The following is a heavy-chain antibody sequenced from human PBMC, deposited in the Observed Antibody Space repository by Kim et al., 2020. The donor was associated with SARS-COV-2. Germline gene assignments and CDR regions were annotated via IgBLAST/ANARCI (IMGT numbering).Heavy chain of an antibody. D-gene: IGHD3-22*01. Sequence: SETLSLTCTVSGGSISSGGYYWSWIRQHPGKGLEWIGYIYYSGSTYYNPSLKSRVTISVDTSKNQFSLKLSSVTAADTAVYYCASSILGYYDSYAFDIWGQGTMVTVSS. CDR1: GGSISSGGYY. J-gene: IGHJ3*02. V-gene: IGHV4-31*03. CDR3: ASSILGYYDSYAFDI. CDR2: IYYSGST.